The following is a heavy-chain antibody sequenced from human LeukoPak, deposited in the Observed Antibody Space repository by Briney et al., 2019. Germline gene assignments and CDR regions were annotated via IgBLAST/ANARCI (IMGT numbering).Heavy chain of an antibody. J-gene: IGHJ5*02. D-gene: IGHD6-19*01. Sequence: GGSLRLSCAASGFTFSSYSMNWVRQAPGKGLEWVSSISSSSSYIYYADSVKGRFTISRDNAKNSLYLQMNSLRAEDTAVYYCARDIAVAGTGGNWFDLWGQGTLVTVSS. V-gene: IGHV3-21*01. CDR2: ISSSSSYI. CDR1: GFTFSSYS. CDR3: ARDIAVAGTGGNWFDL.